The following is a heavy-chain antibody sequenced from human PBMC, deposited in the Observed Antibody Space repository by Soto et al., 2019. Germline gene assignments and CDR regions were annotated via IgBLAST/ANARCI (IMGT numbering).Heavy chain of an antibody. Sequence: QVQLMQSGAEVKKPGASVKVSCKASGDTFTDYYLHWVRQAPGQGLEWMGTVNPSGGHTTYAQHFLGRVTMTRDTSTSTLYMELTSLTSDDTAVYYCARGGHVVVVTAALDYWGHATLVTVSS. CDR2: VNPSGGHT. CDR1: GDTFTDYY. CDR3: ARGGHVVVVTAALDY. V-gene: IGHV1-46*01. J-gene: IGHJ4*01. D-gene: IGHD2-21*02.